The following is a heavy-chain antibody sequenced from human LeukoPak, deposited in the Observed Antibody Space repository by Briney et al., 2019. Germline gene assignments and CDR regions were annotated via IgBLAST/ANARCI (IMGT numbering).Heavy chain of an antibody. CDR2: INTDGSST. Sequence: PGGSLRLSCTAAGFTFSSYWMHLVRQVPGKGLVGVSHINTDGSSTIYAGSVKGRFTISRDNAKNPMYLQVNSLSAEDKDVYYCKGSILSTGNIWGQGTVVTVSS. V-gene: IGHV3-74*01. D-gene: IGHD3-10*01. J-gene: IGHJ3*02. CDR1: GFTFSSYW. CDR3: KGSILSTGNI.